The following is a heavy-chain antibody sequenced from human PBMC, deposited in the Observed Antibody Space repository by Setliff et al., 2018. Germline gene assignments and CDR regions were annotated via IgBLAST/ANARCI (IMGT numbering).Heavy chain of an antibody. CDR3: VREGYSEYFQD. D-gene: IGHD1-1*01. Sequence: SETLSLTCTVSGDSITSGTYYWGWIRQPPGKGLEWIGRIHYRGTTYSNASLASRLTISVDTAKNQLSLTLSSVTAADTAVYYCVREGYSEYFQDWGRGTLVTVSS. CDR1: GDSITSGTYY. V-gene: IGHV4-39*07. J-gene: IGHJ1*01. CDR2: IHYRGTT.